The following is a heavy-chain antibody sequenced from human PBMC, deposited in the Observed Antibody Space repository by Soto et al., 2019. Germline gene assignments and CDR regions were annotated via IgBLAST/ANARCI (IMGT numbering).Heavy chain of an antibody. CDR3: VKGGGYCSSTSCYEGYYYGMDV. V-gene: IGHV3-64D*08. Sequence: GGSLRLSCSASGFTFSSYAMHWVRQAPGKGLEYVSAISSNGGSTYYADSVKGRFTISRDNSKNTLYLQMSSLRAEDKAVYYCVKGGGYCSSTSCYEGYYYGMDVWGQGTTVTVSS. CDR2: ISSNGGST. J-gene: IGHJ6*02. CDR1: GFTFSSYA. D-gene: IGHD2-2*01.